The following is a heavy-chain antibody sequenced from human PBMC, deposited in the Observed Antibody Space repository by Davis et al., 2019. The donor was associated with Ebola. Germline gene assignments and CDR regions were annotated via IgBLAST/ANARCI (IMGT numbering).Heavy chain of an antibody. V-gene: IGHV3-73*01. CDR1: GFTFSGPA. CDR2: LRSKANSYAT. Sequence: GESLKISCAASGFTFSGPAMYWVRQASGKGLEWVGRLRSKANSYATAYAASVTGRFTISRDDSKNTAYLQMNSLKTEDTAVYYCSRAAAGHGGDYWGQGTLVTVSS. J-gene: IGHJ4*02. D-gene: IGHD6-13*01. CDR3: SRAAAGHGGDY.